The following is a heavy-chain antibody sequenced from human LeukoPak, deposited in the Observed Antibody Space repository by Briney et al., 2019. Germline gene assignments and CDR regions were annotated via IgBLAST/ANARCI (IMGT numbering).Heavy chain of an antibody. Sequence: SETLSLTCTVSGGSISSGGYYWSWIRQHRGKGVEWFGYIYYRGSTYYNPSLKSRVTISVDTSKNQFSLKLSSVTAADTAVYYCARDQQYCSSTSCYSNFDYWGQGTLVTVSS. CDR3: ARDQQYCSSTSCYSNFDY. CDR2: IYYRGST. D-gene: IGHD2-2*01. CDR1: GGSISSGGYY. J-gene: IGHJ4*02. V-gene: IGHV4-31*03.